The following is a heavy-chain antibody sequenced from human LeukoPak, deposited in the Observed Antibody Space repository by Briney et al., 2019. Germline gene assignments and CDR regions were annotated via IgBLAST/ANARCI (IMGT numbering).Heavy chain of an antibody. J-gene: IGHJ5*02. D-gene: IGHD6-6*01. CDR3: ARDRFIAARLLYNWFDP. Sequence: ASVKVSYKASGYTFTSYAMNWVRQAPGQGLEWMGWINTNTGNPTYAQGFTGRFVFSLDTSVSTAYLQICSLKAEDTAVYYCARDRFIAARLLYNWFDPWGQGTLVTVSS. CDR1: GYTFTSYA. CDR2: INTNTGNP. V-gene: IGHV7-4-1*01.